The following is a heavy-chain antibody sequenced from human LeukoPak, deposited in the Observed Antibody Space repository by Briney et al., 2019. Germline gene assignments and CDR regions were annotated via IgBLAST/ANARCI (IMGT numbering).Heavy chain of an antibody. CDR2: ISYDGSNK. Sequence: GRSLRLSCAASGFTFSSYGMHWVRQAPGKGLEWVAVISYDGSNKYYADSVKGRFTISRGNSKNTLYLQMNSLRAEDTAVYYCAKTGDDGVYFDYWGQGTLVTVSS. V-gene: IGHV3-30*18. D-gene: IGHD7-27*01. CDR3: AKTGDDGVYFDY. J-gene: IGHJ4*02. CDR1: GFTFSSYG.